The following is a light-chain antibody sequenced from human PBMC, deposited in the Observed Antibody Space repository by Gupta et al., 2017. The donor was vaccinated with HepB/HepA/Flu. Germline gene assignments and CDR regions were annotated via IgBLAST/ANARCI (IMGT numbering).Light chain of an antibody. CDR1: QHISRN. V-gene: IGKV3-15*01. CDR2: AAS. CDR3: QQYNDWPPCS. J-gene: IGKJ2*04. Sequence: EIILTQSPDTLSVSPGERAILSCRASQHISRNLAWYQQKPGQAPRLLIYAASTRATGIPDRFSGSGAGKDVTLTISSRQSEEFAVYICQQYNDWPPCSFGQGTRVQIK.